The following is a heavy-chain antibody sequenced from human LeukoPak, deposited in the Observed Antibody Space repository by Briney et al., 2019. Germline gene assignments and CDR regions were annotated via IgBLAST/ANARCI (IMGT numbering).Heavy chain of an antibody. Sequence: SETLSLTCAVYGGSFSGYYWSWIRQPPGKGLEWIGEINHSGSTNYNPSLKSRVTISVDTSKNQFSLKLSSVTAADTAVYYCARLADYYDSSLAFDIWGQGTMVTVSS. CDR3: ARLADYYDSSLAFDI. CDR1: GGSFSGYY. D-gene: IGHD3-22*01. V-gene: IGHV4-34*01. J-gene: IGHJ3*02. CDR2: INHSGST.